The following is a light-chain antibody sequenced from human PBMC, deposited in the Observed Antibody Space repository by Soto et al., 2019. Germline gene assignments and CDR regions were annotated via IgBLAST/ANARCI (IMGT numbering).Light chain of an antibody. CDR3: QQYNKWPPIT. Sequence: EIVLTQSPGTLSLSPGERATLSCRSIQSVSNNYLAWYQQKPGQAPRLLIYGASNRATGIPDRFSGSGSGTEFTLTISSLQSEDCAVYYCQQYNKWPPITFGQGTRLEIK. CDR2: GAS. J-gene: IGKJ5*01. V-gene: IGKV3D-15*01. CDR1: QSVSNN.